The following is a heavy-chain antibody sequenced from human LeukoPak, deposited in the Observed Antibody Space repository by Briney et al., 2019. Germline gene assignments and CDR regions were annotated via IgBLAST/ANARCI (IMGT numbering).Heavy chain of an antibody. CDR2: ITGSGVDT. CDR1: GFTFSRYA. D-gene: IGHD3-10*01. CDR3: ARTTMVRGTYYMDV. J-gene: IGHJ6*03. V-gene: IGHV3-23*01. Sequence: GGSLRLSCVASGFTFSRYAMSWVRQALGKGLEWVSVITGSGVDTGYADSVKGRLTISRDNSKNTLFLQINSLRVEDTAVYYCARTTMVRGTYYMDVWGKGTTVTVSS.